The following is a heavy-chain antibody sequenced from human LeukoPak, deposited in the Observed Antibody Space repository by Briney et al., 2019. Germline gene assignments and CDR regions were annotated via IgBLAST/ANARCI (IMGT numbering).Heavy chain of an antibody. CDR2: INHSGST. V-gene: IGHV4-34*01. CDR1: GGSFSGYY. J-gene: IGHJ5*02. CDR3: ARDGYCSSTSCYTALRRKGNWFDP. Sequence: SETLSLTCAVYGGSFSGYYWSWIRQPPGKGLEWIGEINHSGSTNYNPSLKSRVTISVDTSKNQFSLKLSSVTAAGTAVYYCARDGYCSSTSCYTALRRKGNWFDPWGQGTLVTVSS. D-gene: IGHD2-2*02.